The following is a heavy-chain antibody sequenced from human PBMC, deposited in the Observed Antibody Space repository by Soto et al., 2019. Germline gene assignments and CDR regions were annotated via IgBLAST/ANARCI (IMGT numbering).Heavy chain of an antibody. CDR3: ASLIAVANY. V-gene: IGHV4-4*02. J-gene: IGHJ4*02. D-gene: IGHD6-19*01. Sequence: QVLLQESGPGLVKPSGTLSLTCAVSSGSISSSNWWSWVRQPPGKGLEWIGEIYHSGTTNYNPSXXXXXXXXXXXXXXXXXXXXXXXXAADTAVYYCASLIAVANYWGQGTLVTVSS. CDR2: IYHSGTT. CDR1: SGSISSSNW.